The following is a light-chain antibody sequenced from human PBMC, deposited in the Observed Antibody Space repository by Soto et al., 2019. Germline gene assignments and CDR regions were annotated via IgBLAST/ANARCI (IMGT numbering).Light chain of an antibody. CDR2: GAS. J-gene: IGKJ1*01. CDR3: QQYNNWPWT. CDR1: QGIGDT. Sequence: EVVIIQSPSTLSVPPGEGATLSCRASQGIGDTLAWYQRKPGQAPRLLIHGASTRATGFPARFSGSGSGTDFTLTISSLQSEDFAVYYCQQYNNWPWTFGQGTKVDIK. V-gene: IGKV3-15*01.